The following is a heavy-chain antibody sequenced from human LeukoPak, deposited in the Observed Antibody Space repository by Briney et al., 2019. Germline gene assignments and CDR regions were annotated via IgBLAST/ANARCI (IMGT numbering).Heavy chain of an antibody. D-gene: IGHD1-1*01. CDR2: ISGLGDKT. V-gene: IGHV3-23*01. CDR1: KFTFSSHA. J-gene: IGHJ6*02. Sequence: PGGSLRLSCAASKFTFSSHAMNWVRQTPGKGLEWVSTISGLGDKTYYADSVKGRFTISRDNSKNTLYLQMNSLRAEDTAVYYCAKAPQAGYTYGMDVWGQGTTVTVSS. CDR3: AKAPQAGYTYGMDV.